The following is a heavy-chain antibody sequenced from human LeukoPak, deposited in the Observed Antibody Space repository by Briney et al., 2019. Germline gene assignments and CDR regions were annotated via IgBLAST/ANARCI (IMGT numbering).Heavy chain of an antibody. CDR3: ASDPVYCRGGSCYFFGAFDI. J-gene: IGHJ3*02. Sequence: ASVKVSCKASGYTFTGYYMHWVRQAPGQGLEWMGRINPNGGGTNYAQKFQGRVTMTRDTSISTAYMELSRLRSDDTAVYYCASDPVYCRGGSCYFFGAFDIWGQGTMVTVSS. D-gene: IGHD2-15*01. V-gene: IGHV1-2*06. CDR1: GYTFTGYY. CDR2: INPNGGGT.